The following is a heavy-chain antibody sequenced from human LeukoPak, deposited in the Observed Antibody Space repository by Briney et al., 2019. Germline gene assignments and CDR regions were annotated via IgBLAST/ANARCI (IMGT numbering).Heavy chain of an antibody. J-gene: IGHJ4*02. CDR2: INPSGGST. V-gene: IGHV1-46*01. D-gene: IGHD3-9*01. Sequence: ASVKVSCKASGYTFTSYYMHWVRQAPGQGLEWMGIINPSGGSTSYAQKFQGRVTMTRDMSTSTVYMELSSLRPEDTAVYYCARDPSYDILTGLSSYYFDYWGQGTLVTVSS. CDR1: GYTFTSYY. CDR3: ARDPSYDILTGLSSYYFDY.